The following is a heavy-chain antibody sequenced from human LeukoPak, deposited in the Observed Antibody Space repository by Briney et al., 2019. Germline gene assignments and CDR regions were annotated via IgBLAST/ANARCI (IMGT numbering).Heavy chain of an antibody. J-gene: IGHJ4*02. V-gene: IGHV3-21*01. Sequence: PGGSLRLSCAASGFTLSSYSMNWVRQAPGKGLEWVSSISSSSSYIYYADSVKGRFTISRDNAKNSLYLQMNSLRVEDTAVYYCASHRSYSSSSPFDYWGQGTLVTVSS. CDR1: GFTLSSYS. CDR3: ASHRSYSSSSPFDY. D-gene: IGHD6-13*01. CDR2: ISSSSSYI.